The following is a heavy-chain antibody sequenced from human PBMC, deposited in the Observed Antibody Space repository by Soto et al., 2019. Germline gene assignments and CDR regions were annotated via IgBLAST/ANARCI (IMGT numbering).Heavy chain of an antibody. D-gene: IGHD6-19*01. J-gene: IGHJ4*02. CDR2: MNPNSGNT. CDR1: GYTFTSYD. V-gene: IGHV1-8*01. Sequence: ASVKVSCKASGYTFTSYDINWARQATGQGLEWMGWMNPNSGNTGYAQKFQGRDTMTRNTSISTAYMELSSLRSEDTAVYYCARERTVAVNDYWGQGSPLTVSS. CDR3: ARERTVAVNDY.